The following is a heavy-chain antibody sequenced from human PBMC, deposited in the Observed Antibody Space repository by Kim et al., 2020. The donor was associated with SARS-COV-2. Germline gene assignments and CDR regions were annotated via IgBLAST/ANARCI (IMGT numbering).Heavy chain of an antibody. Sequence: GESLKISCKGSGYSFTSYWISWVRQMPGKGLEWMGRIDPSDSYTNYSPSFQGHVTISADKSISTAYLQWSSLKASDTAMYYCASSPAHLGTYYDYWGQGTLVTVSS. V-gene: IGHV5-10-1*01. J-gene: IGHJ4*02. D-gene: IGHD1-7*01. CDR3: ASSPAHLGTYYDY. CDR2: IDPSDSYT. CDR1: GYSFTSYW.